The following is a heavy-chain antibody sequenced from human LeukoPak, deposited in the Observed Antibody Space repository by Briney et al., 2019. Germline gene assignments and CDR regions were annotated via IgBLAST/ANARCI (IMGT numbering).Heavy chain of an antibody. CDR3: ARDDRGDTIDY. D-gene: IGHD3-10*01. CDR2: IRYDGRDK. CDR1: GFTFSSYG. J-gene: IGHJ4*02. Sequence: PGGSLRLSCAASGFTFSSYGMHWVRQAPGKGLEWVTFIRYDGRDKYYADSVKGRFTISRDNSKNTAFLQMNSLRAEDTAVYYCARDDRGDTIDYWGQGTLVTVSS. V-gene: IGHV3-30*02.